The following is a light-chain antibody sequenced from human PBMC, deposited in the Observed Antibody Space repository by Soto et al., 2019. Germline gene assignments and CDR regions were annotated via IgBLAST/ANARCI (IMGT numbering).Light chain of an antibody. CDR1: QNIGSW. Sequence: DIQMTQSPSTLSASVGDRVTITCRASQNIGSWLAWYQQKPGNAPKVLIYKASTVESGVPSRFSGSASGTEFTLTISRLQPYDFATYYCQQYQSYWTFGQGTKVEI. CDR3: QQYQSYWT. CDR2: KAS. V-gene: IGKV1-5*03. J-gene: IGKJ1*01.